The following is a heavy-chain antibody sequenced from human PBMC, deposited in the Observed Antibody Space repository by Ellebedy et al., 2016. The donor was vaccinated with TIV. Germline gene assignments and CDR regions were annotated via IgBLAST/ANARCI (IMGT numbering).Heavy chain of an antibody. CDR3: TRGPTVRFLEWLLAPRDFDY. D-gene: IGHD3-3*01. V-gene: IGHV3-49*03. Sequence: GGSLRLSXTASGFTFGDYAMSWFRQAPGKGLEWVGFIRSKAYGGTTEYAASMKGRFTISRDDSKSIAYLQMNSLKTEDTAVYYCTRGPTVRFLEWLLAPRDFDYWGQGTLVTVSS. CDR1: GFTFGDYA. CDR2: IRSKAYGGTT. J-gene: IGHJ4*02.